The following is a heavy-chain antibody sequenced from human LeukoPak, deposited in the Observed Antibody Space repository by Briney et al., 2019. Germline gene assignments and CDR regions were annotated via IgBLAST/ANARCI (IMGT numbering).Heavy chain of an antibody. CDR3: ARLRAYYYDSSGYYNFDF. D-gene: IGHD3-22*01. V-gene: IGHV4-39*01. Sequence: SETLSLTCTVSGGSTSSSSFYWGWIRQPPGKGLECIGRISYSGRTYYDPSLQSRVTISVDTSRNQFSLRLSSVTAADTAVYYCARLRAYYYDSSGYYNFDFWGQGTLVTVSS. CDR2: ISYSGRT. CDR1: GGSTSSSSFY. J-gene: IGHJ4*02.